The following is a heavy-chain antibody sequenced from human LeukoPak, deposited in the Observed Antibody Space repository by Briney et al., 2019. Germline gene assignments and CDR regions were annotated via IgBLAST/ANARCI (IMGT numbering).Heavy chain of an antibody. D-gene: IGHD3-10*01. CDR3: ARRSLYGSGSYSDY. CDR2: IYYSGST. CDR1: GGSISSGDYY. J-gene: IGHJ4*02. V-gene: IGHV4-31*03. Sequence: SETLSLTCTVSGGSISSGDYYWSWIRQPPGKGLEWIGYIYYSGSTYYNPSLKSRVTISVDTSKNQFSLKLSSVTAADTAVYYCARRSLYGSGSYSDYWGQGTLVTVSS.